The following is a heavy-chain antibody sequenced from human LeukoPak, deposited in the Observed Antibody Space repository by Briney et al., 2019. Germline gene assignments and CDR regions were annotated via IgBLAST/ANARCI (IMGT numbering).Heavy chain of an antibody. CDR3: AQQVGYCSSGSCYFTY. Sequence: HPGGSLRLSCAASGFSFNTYAMSWVRQAPGKGLEWVSAISNTGGSTYYADSVKGRFTISRDKSKNTLSLQMNSLRAEDTAVYYCAQQVGYCSSGSCYFTYWGQGTLVTVSS. CDR1: GFSFNTYA. V-gene: IGHV3-23*01. D-gene: IGHD2-15*01. J-gene: IGHJ1*01. CDR2: ISNTGGST.